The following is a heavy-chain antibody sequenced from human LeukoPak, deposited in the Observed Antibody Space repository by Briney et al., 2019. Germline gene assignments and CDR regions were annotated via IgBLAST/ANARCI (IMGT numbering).Heavy chain of an antibody. D-gene: IGHD3-10*01. CDR3: AKKIMFRGATRGFFSYGMDV. J-gene: IGHJ6*02. CDR2: TSYDERNK. Sequence: GGSLRLSCAASGFSFSMSGMHWVRQAPGKGLEWVAVTSYDERNKFYADSVKGRFTISRGNSKNTLYLHMNSLRGDDTAVYFCAKKIMFRGATRGFFSYGMDVWGPGTTVIVSS. CDR1: GFSFSMSG. V-gene: IGHV3-30*18.